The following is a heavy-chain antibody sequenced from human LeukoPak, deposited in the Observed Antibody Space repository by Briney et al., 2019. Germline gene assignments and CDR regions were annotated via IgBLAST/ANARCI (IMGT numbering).Heavy chain of an antibody. V-gene: IGHV3-7*03. D-gene: IGHD2-15*01. CDR3: ARSADKGSVDY. CDR1: EFTFSNYW. CDR2: TNEDGSEK. Sequence: GGSLRLSCAASEFTFSNYWMSWVRQAPGKGLEWVANTNEDGSEKYYVDSVKGRFTSSRDNAKNSLYLQMNSLRAEDTAVYYCARSADKGSVDYWGQGTLVTVSS. J-gene: IGHJ4*02.